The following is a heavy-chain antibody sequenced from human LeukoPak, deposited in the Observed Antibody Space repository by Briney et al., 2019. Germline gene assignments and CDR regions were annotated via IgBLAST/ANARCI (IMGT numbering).Heavy chain of an antibody. V-gene: IGHV3-7*01. CDR2: IKQDGSEK. CDR3: ARDHSLLYFDY. CDR1: GFTFSNYW. D-gene: IGHD2-21*02. J-gene: IGHJ4*02. Sequence: PGGSLRLSCAASGFTFSNYWMTGVRQAPGKGLEWVANIKQDGSEKYYVDSVKGRLTISRDNAKNSLYLQMNSLRGEDTAVYYCARDHSLLYFDYWGQGTLVTVSS.